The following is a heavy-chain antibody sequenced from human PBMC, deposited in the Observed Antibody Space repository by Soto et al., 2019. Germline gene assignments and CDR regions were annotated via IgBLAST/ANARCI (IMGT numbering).Heavy chain of an antibody. CDR1: GFSLTTSGVG. CDR3: AHRVLRTVFGLVSTTAIYFDF. J-gene: IGHJ4*02. D-gene: IGHD3-3*01. V-gene: IGHV2-5*02. CDR2: IYWDDDK. Sequence: QITLNESGPTQVKPRQTLTLTCTFSGFSLTTSGVGVGWIRQSPGKAPEWLALIYWDDDKRYSPSLKSRLPINKDTSKNQVVLTMADLDPADTATYYCAHRVLRTVFGLVSTTAIYFDFWGQGTPVAVSS.